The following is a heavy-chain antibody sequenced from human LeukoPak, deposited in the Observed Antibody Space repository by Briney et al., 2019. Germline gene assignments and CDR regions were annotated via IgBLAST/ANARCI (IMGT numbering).Heavy chain of an antibody. V-gene: IGHV1-69*04. CDR3: ARDLERTSFPFDP. Sequence: SVKVSCKASGGTFSSYTISWVRQAPGQGLELRGRIIPILGIANYAQKFQGRVTITADKSTSTAYMELSSLRSEDTAVYYCARDLERTSFPFDPWGQGTLVTVSS. CDR1: GGTFSSYT. CDR2: IIPILGIA. D-gene: IGHD1-1*01. J-gene: IGHJ5*02.